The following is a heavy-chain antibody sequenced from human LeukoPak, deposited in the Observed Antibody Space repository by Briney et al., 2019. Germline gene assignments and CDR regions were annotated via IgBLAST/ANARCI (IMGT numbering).Heavy chain of an antibody. J-gene: IGHJ5*02. CDR2: INPSGGST. Sequence: ASVTVSCKASGYTFTSYYMHWVRQAPGQGLEWMGIINPSGGSTSYAQKFQGRVTMTRDTSTSTVYMELSSLRSEDTAVYYCARDPGATGDYGDGNWFDPWGQGTLVTVSS. CDR3: ARDPGATGDYGDGNWFDP. V-gene: IGHV1-46*01. CDR1: GYTFTSYY. D-gene: IGHD4-17*01.